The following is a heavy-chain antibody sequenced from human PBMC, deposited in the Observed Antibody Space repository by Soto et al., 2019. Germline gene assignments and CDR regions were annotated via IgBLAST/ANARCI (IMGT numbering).Heavy chain of an antibody. J-gene: IGHJ4*02. CDR2: IYYSGST. D-gene: IGHD2-2*02. Sequence: SETLSLTCTFSRGYISNGGYYWSWIRPHPGKGLEWIGYIYYSGSTYYNPSLKSRVTISVDTSKNQFSLKLTSVTAADTAVYYYARAPLYPAYWGQGTLVTVSS. CDR1: RGYISNGGYY. CDR3: ARAPLYPAY. V-gene: IGHV4-31*03.